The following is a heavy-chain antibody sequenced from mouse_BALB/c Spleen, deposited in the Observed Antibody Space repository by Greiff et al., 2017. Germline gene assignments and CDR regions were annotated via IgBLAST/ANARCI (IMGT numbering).Heavy chain of an antibody. CDR1: GFTFSSYT. CDR3: ARVYDSYFDY. CDR2: ISSGGGNT. V-gene: IGHV5-9*03. D-gene: IGHD2-3*01. Sequence: EVHLVESGGGLVKPGGSLKLSCAASGFTFSSYTMSWVRQTPEKRLEWVATISSGGGNTYYPDSVKGRFTISRDNAKNNLYLQMSSLRSEDTALYYCARVYDSYFDYWGQGTTLTVSS. J-gene: IGHJ2*01.